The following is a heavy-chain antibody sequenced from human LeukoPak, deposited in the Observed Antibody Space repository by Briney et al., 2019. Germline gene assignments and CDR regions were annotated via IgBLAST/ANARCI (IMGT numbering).Heavy chain of an antibody. CDR2: IYRDGTT. CDR1: GFSITGGYY. V-gene: IGHV4-38-2*02. D-gene: IGHD2-21*02. J-gene: IGHJ4*02. Sequence: PSETLSLTCGVSGFSITGGYYWGWVRQPPGKGLGWIGNIYRDGTTYYAPSLKGRFTTSINASKDHFFLNLTSVTAADTAVYYCTREGTAALYWGQGSLVFVSS. CDR3: TREGTAALY.